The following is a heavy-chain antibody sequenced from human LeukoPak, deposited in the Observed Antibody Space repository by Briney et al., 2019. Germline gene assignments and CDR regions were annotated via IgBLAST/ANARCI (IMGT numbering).Heavy chain of an antibody. CDR3: ARDRGCSSTSCYPDY. CDR1: GFTFSSYS. D-gene: IGHD2-2*01. Sequence: GGSLRLSCAASGFTFSSYSMNWVRQAPGKGLEWVSSISSSSSYIYYADSVKGRFTISRDNAKNSLYLQMNSLRAEDTAVYYCARDRGCSSTSCYPDYWGQGTLVTVSS. J-gene: IGHJ4*02. V-gene: IGHV3-21*01. CDR2: ISSSSSYI.